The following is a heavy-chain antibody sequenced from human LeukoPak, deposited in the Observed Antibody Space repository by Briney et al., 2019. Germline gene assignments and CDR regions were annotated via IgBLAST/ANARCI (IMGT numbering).Heavy chain of an antibody. V-gene: IGHV4-34*01. J-gene: IGHJ6*02. CDR2: INHSGST. Sequence: KTSETLSLTCAVYGGSFSGYYWSWIRQPPGKGLEWIGEINHSGSTNYNPSLKSRVTISVDTSKNQFSLKLSSVTAADTAVYYCARGRRVPRSNQRAIVVVPAAMERYYYGMDVWGQGTTVTVSS. D-gene: IGHD2-2*01. CDR3: ARGRRVPRSNQRAIVVVPAAMERYYYGMDV. CDR1: GGSFSGYY.